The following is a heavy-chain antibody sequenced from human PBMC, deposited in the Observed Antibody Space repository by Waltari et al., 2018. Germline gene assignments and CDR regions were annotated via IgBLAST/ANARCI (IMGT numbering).Heavy chain of an antibody. CDR1: GGSISGSPYY. CDR3: ARRGCSGGTCYSLDP. J-gene: IGHJ5*02. D-gene: IGHD2-15*01. CDR2: IHYTGST. V-gene: IGHV4-39*01. Sequence: QLQLQESGPGLVKPSETLSLTCTVSGGSISGSPYYWGWIRPPPGKGLEWIGSIHYTGSTYDNPSVKGRITIAVDTSKNQFSRRLSSVTAADTAVYYCARRGCSGGTCYSLDPWGQGTLVTVSS.